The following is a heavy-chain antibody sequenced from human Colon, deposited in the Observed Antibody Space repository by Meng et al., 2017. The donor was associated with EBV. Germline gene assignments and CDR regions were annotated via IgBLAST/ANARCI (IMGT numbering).Heavy chain of an antibody. D-gene: IGHD4-17*01. V-gene: IGHV4-30-4*01. CDR1: VGSISSGNHY. CDR2: IYYTGST. Sequence: QQPGPGLVNPPQTLAPTCTVSVGSISSGNHYWSWTRQTPGNGLEYIGYIYYTGSTYYNPSLKSRVIISVDTSKNQFSLRLNSVTAADTAVYYCASLYGDSSVWYLDLWGRGTLVTVSS. CDR3: ASLYGDSSVWYLDL. J-gene: IGHJ2*01.